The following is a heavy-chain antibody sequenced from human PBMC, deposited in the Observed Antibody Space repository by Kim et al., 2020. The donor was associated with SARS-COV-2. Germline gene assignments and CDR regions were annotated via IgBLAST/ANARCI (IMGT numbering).Heavy chain of an antibody. CDR1: GFTFSSYG. V-gene: IGHV3-33*05. J-gene: IGHJ4*02. CDR2: ISYDGSNK. D-gene: IGHD3-22*01. Sequence: GGSLRLSCAASGFTFSSYGMHWVRQAPGKGLEWVAVISYDGSNKYYADSVKGRFTISRDNSKNTLYLQMNSLRAEDTAVYYCARDSMIVVVDIWSGSDYWGQGTLVTVSS. CDR3: ARDSMIVVVDIWSGSDY.